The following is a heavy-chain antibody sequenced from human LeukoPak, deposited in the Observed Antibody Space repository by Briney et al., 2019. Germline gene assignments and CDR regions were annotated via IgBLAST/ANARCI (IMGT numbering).Heavy chain of an antibody. Sequence: GGSLRLSCAASGFTFSSYSMNWVRQAPGKGLEWVSYISSSSSTIYYADSVKGRFTISRDNAKNSLYLQMNSLRAEDTAVYYCASTTRGLAPRLTDYWGQGTLVTVSS. CDR1: GFTFSSYS. D-gene: IGHD1-1*01. CDR3: ASTTRGLAPRLTDY. J-gene: IGHJ4*02. V-gene: IGHV3-48*04. CDR2: ISSSSSTI.